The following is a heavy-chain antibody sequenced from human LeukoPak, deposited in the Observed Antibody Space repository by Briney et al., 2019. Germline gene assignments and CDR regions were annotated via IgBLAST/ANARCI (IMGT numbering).Heavy chain of an antibody. Sequence: GASVKVSCKASGYTFTGYYMHWVRQAPGQGLEWMGWINPNSGGTNYAQKFQGWVTMTRDTSISTAHMELSRLRSDDTAVYYCARELDYSAAGLPYWGQGTLVTVSS. CDR1: GYTFTGYY. D-gene: IGHD6-13*01. CDR3: ARELDYSAAGLPY. V-gene: IGHV1-2*04. CDR2: INPNSGGT. J-gene: IGHJ4*02.